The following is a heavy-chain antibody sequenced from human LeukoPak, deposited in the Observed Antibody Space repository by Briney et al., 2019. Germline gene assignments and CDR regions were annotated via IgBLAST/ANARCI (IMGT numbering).Heavy chain of an antibody. CDR3: ARDTATALDY. J-gene: IGHJ4*02. CDR1: GFTFTDHY. Sequence: GGSLRLSCAASGFTFTDHYMDWVRQAPGKGLEWVGRITNTPNNYASQYAASVRGRFTISRDDSKSSLFLQMNSLKTEDTAIYYCARDTATALDYWGRGTLVTVSS. V-gene: IGHV3-72*01. D-gene: IGHD6-13*01. CDR2: ITNTPNNYAS.